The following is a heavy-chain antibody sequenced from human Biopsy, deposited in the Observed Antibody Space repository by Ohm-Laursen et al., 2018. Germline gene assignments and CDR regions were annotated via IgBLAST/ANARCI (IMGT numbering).Heavy chain of an antibody. D-gene: IGHD3-22*01. Sequence: TLSLTCTVSRASISNGGYFWSWVRQRPGKGLEWIGHIYNSGNTYYHPSLQSRVTISIDTSKTQFSLRLASVNAADTAIYYCARDRGYYSDRTVPGYFDLWGRGTLVTVSS. CDR3: ARDRGYYSDRTVPGYFDL. V-gene: IGHV4-31*03. CDR2: IYNSGNT. J-gene: IGHJ2*01. CDR1: RASISNGGYF.